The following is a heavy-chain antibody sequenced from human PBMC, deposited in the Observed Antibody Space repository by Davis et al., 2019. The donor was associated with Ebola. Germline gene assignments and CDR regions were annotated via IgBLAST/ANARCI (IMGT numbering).Heavy chain of an antibody. Sequence: ASVKVSCKASGYPVTSYYIHWVRQAPGQGLEWMGIINPDSAMTNYAQKFQGRVTVTSDTSTSTVFMELSSLTSDDTAVYYCARGSSYSVGYYYMGVWGTGTTVTVSS. J-gene: IGHJ6*03. V-gene: IGHV1-46*01. CDR2: INPDSAMT. D-gene: IGHD2-21*01. CDR3: ARGSSYSVGYYYMGV. CDR1: GYPVTSYY.